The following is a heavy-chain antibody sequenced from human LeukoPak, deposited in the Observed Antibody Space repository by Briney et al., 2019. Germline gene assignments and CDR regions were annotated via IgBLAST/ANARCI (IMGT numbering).Heavy chain of an antibody. CDR2: ISSSGSTI. CDR1: GFTFSSYE. D-gene: IGHD3-22*01. CDR3: ARVEYYYDSSGYYIDY. Sequence: PGGSLRLSCAASGFTFSSYEMNWVRQAPGKGREWVSYISSSGSTIYYADSVKGRFTISRDNAKSSLYLQMNSLRAENTAVYYCARVEYYYDSSGYYIDYWGQGTLVTVSS. V-gene: IGHV3-48*03. J-gene: IGHJ4*02.